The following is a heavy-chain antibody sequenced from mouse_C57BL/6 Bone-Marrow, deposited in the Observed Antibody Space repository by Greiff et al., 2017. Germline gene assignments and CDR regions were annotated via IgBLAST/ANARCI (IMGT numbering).Heavy chain of an antibody. D-gene: IGHD1-1*02. V-gene: IGHV5-9*01. CDR2: ISGGGGNT. Sequence: EVKVVESGGGLVKPGGSLKLSCAASGFNFSSYTMSWVRQTPEKRLEWVATISGGGGNTYYPDSVKGRFTISRDNAKNTLYLQMSSLRSEDTALYYCARLGGWGRFAYWGQGTLVTVSA. CDR1: GFNFSSYT. CDR3: ARLGGWGRFAY. J-gene: IGHJ3*01.